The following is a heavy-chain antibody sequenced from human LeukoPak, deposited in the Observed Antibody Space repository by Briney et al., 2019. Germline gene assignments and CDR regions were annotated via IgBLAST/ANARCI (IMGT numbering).Heavy chain of an antibody. D-gene: IGHD1-1*01. CDR2: MNPNSGNT. Sequence: ASVKVSCKASGYTFTSYDFNWVRQAPGRGLEWMGWMNPNSGNTGYAQKFQGRVTMTRNTSISTAYMELSSLRSEDAAVYYCARTTSKKNTLDYWGQGTLVTVSS. V-gene: IGHV1-8*01. CDR1: GYTFTSYD. CDR3: ARTTSKKNTLDY. J-gene: IGHJ4*02.